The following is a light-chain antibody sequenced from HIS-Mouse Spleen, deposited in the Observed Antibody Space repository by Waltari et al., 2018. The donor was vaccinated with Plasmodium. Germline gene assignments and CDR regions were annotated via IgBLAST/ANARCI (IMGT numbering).Light chain of an antibody. Sequence: QSALTQPASVSGSPGQPSTISCPGTSSDVGRYTYVSLYQQHPGKAPQLMIYDVRNRPSGVSNRFSCSKSGNTASLTISGLQAEDEADYYCSSYTSSSTAFGTGTKVTVL. V-gene: IGLV2-14*03. CDR1: SSDVGRYTY. CDR2: DVR. CDR3: SSYTSSSTA. J-gene: IGLJ1*01.